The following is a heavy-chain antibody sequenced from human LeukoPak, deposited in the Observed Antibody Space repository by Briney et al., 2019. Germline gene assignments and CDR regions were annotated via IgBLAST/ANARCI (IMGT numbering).Heavy chain of an antibody. V-gene: IGHV1-2*02. CDR1: GYTFTGYY. J-gene: IGHJ4*02. CDR3: ARVGRSITMVRGALAD. CDR2: INPNSGGT. Sequence: WASVKVSCKASGYTFTGYYMHWVRQAPGQGLEWMGWINPNSGGTNYAQKFQGRVTMTRDTSISTAYMELSRLRSDDTAVYYCARVGRSITMVRGALADWGQGTLVTVSS. D-gene: IGHD3-10*01.